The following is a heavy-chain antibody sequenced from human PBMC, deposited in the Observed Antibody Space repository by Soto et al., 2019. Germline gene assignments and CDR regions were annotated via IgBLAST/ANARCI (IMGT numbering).Heavy chain of an antibody. CDR1: GGSISSYY. J-gene: IGHJ4*02. CDR3: ARHRIYDYIWRLDFDY. D-gene: IGHD3-16*01. CDR2: IYYSGST. V-gene: IGHV4-59*08. Sequence: PSETLSLTCTVSGGSISSYYWSWIRQPPGKGLEWIGYIYYSGSTNYNPSLKSRITISVDTSKNQFSLKLSSVTAADSVVYYCARHRIYDYIWRLDFDYWGQGTLVTVSS.